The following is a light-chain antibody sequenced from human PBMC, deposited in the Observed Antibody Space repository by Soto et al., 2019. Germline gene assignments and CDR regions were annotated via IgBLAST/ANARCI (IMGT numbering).Light chain of an antibody. CDR1: QSVSSSY. V-gene: IGKV3-20*01. J-gene: IGKJ5*01. CDR3: QFYGSSLIT. CDR2: GAS. Sequence: EIVLTQSPGTLSLSPGERATLSCRASQSVSSSYLAWYQQKPGQAPRLLIYGASSRPTGIPDRFSGSGSGTDFTLTISRLEPEDSAVYYCQFYGSSLITFGQGTRLEI.